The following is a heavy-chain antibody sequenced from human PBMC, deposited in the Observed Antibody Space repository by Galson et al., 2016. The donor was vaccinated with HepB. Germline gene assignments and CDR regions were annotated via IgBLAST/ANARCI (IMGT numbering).Heavy chain of an antibody. V-gene: IGHV4-4*02. J-gene: IGHJ4*02. CDR2: VDVRGGP. CDR1: ADSITSSRW. Sequence: SETLSLTCAVSADSITSSRWWPWVRQPPGEGLEWIGRVDVRGGPSYKPSLESRVTISVEKSKNQLSLNFISVTAADTAVYYCARHGPGFFFDSWGPGTLVTVSS. CDR3: ARHGPGFFFDS.